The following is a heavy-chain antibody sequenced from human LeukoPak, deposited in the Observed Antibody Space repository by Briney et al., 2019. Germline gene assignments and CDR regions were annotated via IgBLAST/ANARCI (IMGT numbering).Heavy chain of an antibody. CDR2: INPNSGGT. Sequence: ASVKVSCKASGYTFTGYYMHWVRQAPGQGLEWMGWINPNSGGTNYAQKFQGRVTMTRDTSISTAYMELSRLRSDDTAVYYCARDGAARPAEYFQHWGQGTLVTVSS. D-gene: IGHD6-6*01. CDR1: GYTFTGYY. J-gene: IGHJ1*01. CDR3: ARDGAARPAEYFQH. V-gene: IGHV1-2*02.